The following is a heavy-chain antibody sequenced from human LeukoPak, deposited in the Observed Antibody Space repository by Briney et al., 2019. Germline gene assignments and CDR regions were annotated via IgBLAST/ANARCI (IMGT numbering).Heavy chain of an antibody. CDR3: ARDYCSSTSCYTGYYYYMDV. D-gene: IGHD2-2*02. Sequence: PSETLSLTCTVSDGSISSYYWSWIRQPPGKGLEWIGYIYYRGSTNYNPSLKSRVTISVDTSKKQFSLKLSSVTAADTAVYYCARDYCSSTSCYTGYYYYMDVWGKGTTVTVSS. CDR2: IYYRGST. V-gene: IGHV4-59*08. CDR1: DGSISSYY. J-gene: IGHJ6*03.